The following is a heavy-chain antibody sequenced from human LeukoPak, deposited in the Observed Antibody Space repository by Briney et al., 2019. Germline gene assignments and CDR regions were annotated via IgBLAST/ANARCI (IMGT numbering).Heavy chain of an antibody. CDR3: ARDYHGMDV. Sequence: GSLRLSCAASGFPFNTYWLHWVRQAPGKGLVWVSHINTDGSTTSYAVSVKGRFTISRDNAKNTLYLQMNSLRAEDTAVYYCARDYHGMDVWGQGSTVTVSS. V-gene: IGHV3-74*01. J-gene: IGHJ6*02. CDR1: GFPFNTYW. CDR2: INTDGSTT.